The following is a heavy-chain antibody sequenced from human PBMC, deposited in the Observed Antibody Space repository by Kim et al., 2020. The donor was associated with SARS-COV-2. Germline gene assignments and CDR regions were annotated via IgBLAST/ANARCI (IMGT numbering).Heavy chain of an antibody. Sequence: SETLSLTCAVYGGSFSGYYWSWIRQPPGKGLEWIGEINHSGSTNYNPSLKSRVTISVDTSKNQFSLKLSSVTAADTAVYYCARGRIAARPYNWFDPWGQGTLVTVSS. V-gene: IGHV4-34*01. CDR1: GGSFSGYY. J-gene: IGHJ5*02. D-gene: IGHD6-6*01. CDR2: INHSGST. CDR3: ARGRIAARPYNWFDP.